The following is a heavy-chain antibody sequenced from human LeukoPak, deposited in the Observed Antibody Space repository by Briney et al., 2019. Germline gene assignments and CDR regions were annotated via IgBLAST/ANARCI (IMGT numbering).Heavy chain of an antibody. V-gene: IGHV3-7*04. Sequence: PGGSLRLSWAASGFTLSSYWMTWVRQAPGKGLEWVANIKEAGSEKYYVDSVKGRFTISRDNAKNSLYLQMNSLRAEDTAVYYCARSSMAYFDYWGQGTLVTVSS. CDR1: GFTLSSYW. J-gene: IGHJ4*02. CDR2: IKEAGSEK. D-gene: IGHD6-6*01. CDR3: ARSSMAYFDY.